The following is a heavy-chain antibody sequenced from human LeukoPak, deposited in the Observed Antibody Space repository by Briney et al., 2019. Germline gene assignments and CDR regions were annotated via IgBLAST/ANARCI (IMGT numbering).Heavy chain of an antibody. CDR2: ISYDGSNK. Sequence: GGSLRLSCAASGFTFSSYGMHWVRQAPGKGLEWVAVISYDGSNKYYADSVRGRFTISRDNSKNTLYLQMHRLRPEDTAVYYCARDPRGPTGYDSAGRDTFDYWGQGTLVTVSS. CDR1: GFTFSSYG. V-gene: IGHV3-30*03. J-gene: IGHJ4*02. CDR3: ARDPRGPTGYDSAGRDTFDY. D-gene: IGHD3-22*01.